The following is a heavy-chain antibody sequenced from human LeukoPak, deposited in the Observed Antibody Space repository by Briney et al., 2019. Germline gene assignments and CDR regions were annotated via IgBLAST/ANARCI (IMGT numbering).Heavy chain of an antibody. J-gene: IGHJ4*02. V-gene: IGHV4-34*01. CDR2: INHSGST. CDR1: GGSFSGYY. CDR3: ARQSIAAAFGY. D-gene: IGHD6-13*01. Sequence: SETLSLTCAVYGGSFSGYYWSWIRQPPGKGLEWIGEINHSGSTNYNPSLKSRVTISVDTSKNRFSLKLSSVTAADTAVYYCARQSIAAAFGYWGQGTLVTVSP.